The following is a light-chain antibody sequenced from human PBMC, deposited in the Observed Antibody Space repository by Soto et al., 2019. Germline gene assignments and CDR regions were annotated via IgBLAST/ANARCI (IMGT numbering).Light chain of an antibody. CDR1: RSVSSN. V-gene: IGKV3-15*01. Sequence: EIVMTQSPATLSVSPGERATLSCRGSRSVSSNLAWYQQKPGQVPRLLIYGASTRASGIPARVSGSGSGTEFTLTISSLQSEDFAVYYCQQYNDWPLTFGGGTKVEIK. J-gene: IGKJ4*01. CDR3: QQYNDWPLT. CDR2: GAS.